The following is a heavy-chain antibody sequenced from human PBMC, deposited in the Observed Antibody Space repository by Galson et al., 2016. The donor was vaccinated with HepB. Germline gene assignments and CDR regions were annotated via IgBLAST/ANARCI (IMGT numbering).Heavy chain of an antibody. J-gene: IGHJ6*02. CDR2: IYYSGRT. CDR1: GASISGYY. V-gene: IGHV4-59*01. Sequence: TLSLTCTVSGASISGYYLSWIRQPPGKGLEWIGYIYYSGRTIYNPSLKSRVTISVDPSKNQFSLKLSSVTAADTAVYYCARDDSGGWYGFHYGMDVWGQGTTVTVSS. CDR3: ARDDSGGWYGFHYGMDV. D-gene: IGHD6-19*01.